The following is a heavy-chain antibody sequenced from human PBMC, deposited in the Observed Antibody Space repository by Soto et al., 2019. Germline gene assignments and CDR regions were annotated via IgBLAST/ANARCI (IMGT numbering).Heavy chain of an antibody. J-gene: IGHJ5*02. CDR1: GGSISSYY. D-gene: IGHD2-2*01. V-gene: IGHV4-59*01. CDR2: IYYSGST. Sequence: SETLSLTCTVSGGSISSYYWSWIRQPPGKGLEWIGYIYYSGSTNYNPSLKSRVTISVDTSKNQFSLKLSSVTAADTAVYYCGREIVVVVPAVIHWFDPGGKGPRVTVP. CDR3: GREIVVVVPAVIHWFDP.